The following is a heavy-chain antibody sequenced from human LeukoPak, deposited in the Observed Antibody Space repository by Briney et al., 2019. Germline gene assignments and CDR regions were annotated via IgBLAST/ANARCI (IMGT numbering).Heavy chain of an antibody. CDR3: ARESSSTPGGFDI. V-gene: IGHV3-21*01. J-gene: IGHJ3*02. Sequence: PGGSPRLSCAASGFTFSSYSMNWVRQAPGQGLEWVSSISSSSSHINYADSVKGRFTISRDNAKNSLYLQMNSLRAGDTAVYYCARESSSTPGGFDIWGQGTMVTVSS. D-gene: IGHD6-13*01. CDR2: ISSSSSHI. CDR1: GFTFSSYS.